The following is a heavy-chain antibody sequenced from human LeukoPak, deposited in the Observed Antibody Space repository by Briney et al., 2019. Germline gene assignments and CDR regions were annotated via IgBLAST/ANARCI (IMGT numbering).Heavy chain of an antibody. CDR1: GFTFSNYW. V-gene: IGHV3-7*01. CDR2: INQDGSEI. D-gene: IGHD3-22*01. J-gene: IGHJ2*01. Sequence: GGSLRLSCAASGFTFSNYWMSWVRQAPGKGLEWLANINQDGSEIYYVDSVKGRFTISRDNGKNSLYIQINSLRADDTAVYYCARDQGSMIVVQTTNWFFDLWGRGTLGTVSS. CDR3: ARDQGSMIVVQTTNWFFDL.